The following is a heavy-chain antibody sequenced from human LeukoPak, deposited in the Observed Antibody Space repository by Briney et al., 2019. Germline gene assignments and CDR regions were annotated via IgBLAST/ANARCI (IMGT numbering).Heavy chain of an antibody. D-gene: IGHD6-13*01. CDR1: GGTFSSYA. V-gene: IGHV1-69*13. Sequence: GASVKVSCKASGGTFSSYAISWVRQALGQGLEWMGGIIPIFGTANYAQKFQGRVTITADESTSTAYMELSSLRSEDTAVYYCASDTASRSSWYDYWGQGTLVTVSS. J-gene: IGHJ4*02. CDR2: IIPIFGTA. CDR3: ASDTASRSSWYDY.